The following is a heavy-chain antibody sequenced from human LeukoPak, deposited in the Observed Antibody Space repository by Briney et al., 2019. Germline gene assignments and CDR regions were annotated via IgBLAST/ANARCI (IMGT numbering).Heavy chain of an antibody. CDR2: ISYDGSNK. CDR1: GFTFSSYA. J-gene: IGHJ3*02. Sequence: PGRSLRLSCAASGFTFSSYAMHWVRQAPGKGLEWVAVISYDGSNKYHADSVRGRFTISRDNSKNTLYLQMNSLRAEDTAVYYCAGPHYYDITDAFDTWGQGTMVTVSS. CDR3: AGPHYYDITDAFDT. D-gene: IGHD3-22*01. V-gene: IGHV3-30-3*01.